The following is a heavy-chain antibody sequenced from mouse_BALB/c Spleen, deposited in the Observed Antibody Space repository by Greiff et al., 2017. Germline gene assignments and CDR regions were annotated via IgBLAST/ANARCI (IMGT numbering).Heavy chain of an antibody. D-gene: IGHD1-1*01. J-gene: IGHJ4*01. CDR3: ARRYSFYAMDY. CDR2: INPSNGRT. CDR1: GYTFTSYW. Sequence: QVQLQPPGAELVKPGASVKLSCKASGYTFTSYWMHWVKQRPGQGLEWIGEINPSNGRTNYNEKFKSKATLTVDKSSSTAYMQLSSLTSEDSAVYYCARRYSFYAMDYWGQGTSVTVSS. V-gene: IGHV1S81*02.